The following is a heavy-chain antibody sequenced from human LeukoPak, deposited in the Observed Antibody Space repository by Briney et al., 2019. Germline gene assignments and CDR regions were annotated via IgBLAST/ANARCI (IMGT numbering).Heavy chain of an antibody. J-gene: IGHJ4*02. Sequence: SETLSLTCTVSGDSISSINWWSWVRQPPGKGLEWIGEIYHSGSTNYNPSLKSRGTISVAKSKNQFSLELSSVTAADTAVYYCARKKYGGDRSFDYWGQGTLVTVSS. CDR3: ARKKYGGDRSFDY. V-gene: IGHV4-4*02. D-gene: IGHD2-21*02. CDR2: IYHSGST. CDR1: GDSISSINW.